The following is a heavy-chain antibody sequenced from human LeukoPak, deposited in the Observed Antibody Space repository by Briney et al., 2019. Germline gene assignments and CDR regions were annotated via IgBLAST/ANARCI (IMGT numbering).Heavy chain of an antibody. CDR2: ISYDGSNK. D-gene: IGHD1-26*01. CDR1: GFTFSSYA. CDR3: ARYQKWELLEDY. Sequence: GGSLRLSCAASGFTFSSYAMPWVRQAPGKGLEWVAVISYDGSNKYYADSVKGRFTISRDNSKNTLYLQMNSLRAEDTAVYYCARYQKWELLEDYWGQGTLVTVSS. J-gene: IGHJ4*02. V-gene: IGHV3-30-3*01.